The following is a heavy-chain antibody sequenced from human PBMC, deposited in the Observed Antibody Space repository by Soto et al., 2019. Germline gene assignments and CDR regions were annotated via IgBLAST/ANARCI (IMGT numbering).Heavy chain of an antibody. D-gene: IGHD3-10*01. CDR1: GFTFSSYA. CDR2: ISGSGGST. CDR3: AKSSTYGTYISLGHFDY. J-gene: IGHJ4*02. V-gene: IGHV3-23*01. Sequence: PGGSLRLSCAASGFTFSSYAMSWVRQAPGKGLEWVSAISGSGGSTYYADSVKGRFTISRDNSKNTLYLQMNSLRAEDTAVYYCAKSSTYGTYISLGHFDYWGQGTLVTVSS.